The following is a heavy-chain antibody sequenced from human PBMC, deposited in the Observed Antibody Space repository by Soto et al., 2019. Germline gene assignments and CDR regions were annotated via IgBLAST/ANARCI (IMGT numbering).Heavy chain of an antibody. J-gene: IGHJ4*02. CDR3: AKDRDQYSYGSLDY. CDR1: GFTFSSYA. V-gene: IGHV3-23*01. Sequence: LRLSCAASGFTFSSYAMSWVRQAPGKGLEWVSAISGGGGSTYYADSVKGRFTISRDNSKNTLYLQMNSLRAEDTAVYYCAKDRDQYSYGSLDYWGQGTLVTVSS. D-gene: IGHD5-18*01. CDR2: ISGGGGST.